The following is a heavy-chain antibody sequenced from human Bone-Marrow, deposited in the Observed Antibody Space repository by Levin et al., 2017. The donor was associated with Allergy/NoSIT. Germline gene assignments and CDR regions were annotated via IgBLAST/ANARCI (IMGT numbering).Heavy chain of an antibody. V-gene: IGHV3-72*01. D-gene: IGHD5-12*01. CDR2: MRDKAHGYTT. CDR3: ARVRDSGYDGYWYFDL. J-gene: IGHJ2*01. Sequence: LSLTCAASGFPFSDHFMDWVRPAPGKGLEWVGRMRDKAHGYTTENAASVKDRFTISRDDSKNSLYLQMNSLKTEDTAVYYCARVRDSGYDGYWYFDLWGRGTLVTVSS. CDR1: GFPFSDHF.